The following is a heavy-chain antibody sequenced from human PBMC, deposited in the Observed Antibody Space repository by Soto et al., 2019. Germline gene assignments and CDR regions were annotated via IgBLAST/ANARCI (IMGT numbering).Heavy chain of an antibody. D-gene: IGHD3-22*01. J-gene: IGHJ4*02. CDR1: GGSISSSSYY. V-gene: IGHV4-39*01. CDR2: IYYSGST. Sequence: TLSLTCTVSGGSISSSSYYWGWIRQPPGKGLEWIGSIYYSGSTYYNPSLKSRVTISVDTSKNQFSLKLSSVTAADTAVYYCASLTVIHPAYWGQGTLVTVS. CDR3: ASLTVIHPAY.